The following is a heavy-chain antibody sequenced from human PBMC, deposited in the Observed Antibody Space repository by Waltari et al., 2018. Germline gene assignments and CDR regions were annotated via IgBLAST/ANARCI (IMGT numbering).Heavy chain of an antibody. V-gene: IGHV3-48*01. Sequence: EVQLVESGGGLVQPGGSLRLSCAASGFTFSRYSMNWVRQAPGKGLEWVSYISSSSSTIYYADSVKGRFTISRDNAKNSLYLQMNSLRAEDTAVYYCARRQWQGFDYWGQGTLVTVSS. CDR3: ARRQWQGFDY. D-gene: IGHD6-19*01. J-gene: IGHJ4*02. CDR2: ISSSSSTI. CDR1: GFTFSRYS.